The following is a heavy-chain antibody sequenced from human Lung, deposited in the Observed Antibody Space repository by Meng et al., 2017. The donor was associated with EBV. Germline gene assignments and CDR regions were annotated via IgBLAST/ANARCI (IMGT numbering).Heavy chain of an antibody. V-gene: IGHV4-4*03. J-gene: IGHJ4*02. CDR3: ARVTLWFGELEY. D-gene: IGHD3-10*01. CDR2: IYHSGST. Sequence: SCPGLVTPPGPLSLTCAVSGVSLSSGNWGSWVCQPPGKGLEWIGEIYHSGSTNYNPSLKSRVTISVDKSKNQFSLKLSSVTAADTAVYYCARVTLWFGELEYWGQGTLVTVSS. CDR1: GVSLSSGNW.